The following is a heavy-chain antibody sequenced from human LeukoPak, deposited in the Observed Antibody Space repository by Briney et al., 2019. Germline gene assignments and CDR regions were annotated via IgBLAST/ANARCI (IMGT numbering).Heavy chain of an antibody. J-gene: IGHJ5*02. Sequence: GGSLRLSCAASGFTFGSYAMSWVRQAPGKGLEWVSAISGSGGSTYYADSVKGRFTISRDNAKNSLYLQMNSLRAEDTAVYYCARALYYYDSSGYSNWFDPWGQGALVTVSS. D-gene: IGHD3-22*01. CDR1: GFTFGSYA. V-gene: IGHV3-23*01. CDR2: ISGSGGST. CDR3: ARALYYYDSSGYSNWFDP.